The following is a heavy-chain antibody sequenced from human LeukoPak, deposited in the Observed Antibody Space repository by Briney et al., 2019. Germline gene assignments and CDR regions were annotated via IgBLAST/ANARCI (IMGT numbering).Heavy chain of an antibody. Sequence: GGSLRLSCAASGFTFSAYWMTRVRQAPGKGLEWVANIKEDGTEKNYVDSVKGRFTISRDNVKKSLYLEMNSLRVEDTAVYYCARGRWSAYWGQGTQVTVSS. CDR3: ARGRWSAY. CDR2: IKEDGTEK. V-gene: IGHV3-7*01. J-gene: IGHJ4*02. CDR1: GFTFSAYW. D-gene: IGHD5-24*01.